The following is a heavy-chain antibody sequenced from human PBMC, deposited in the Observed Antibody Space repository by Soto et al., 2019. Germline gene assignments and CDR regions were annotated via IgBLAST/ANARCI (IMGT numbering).Heavy chain of an antibody. CDR2: ISPYSGNT. J-gene: IGHJ6*02. CDR1: GYIFVNYG. CDR3: AIEDNYVTPPPQNV. V-gene: IGHV1-18*01. Sequence: QVQLVQSGDEVRKPGSSVKVSCKASGYIFVNYGIAWVRQAPGQGLEWMGWISPYSGNTHYASKVQGRLTKTTDTSTNKAYMDARSLTSDDTAVYYCAIEDNYVTPPPQNVWGQGTTLTVSS. D-gene: IGHD3-16*01.